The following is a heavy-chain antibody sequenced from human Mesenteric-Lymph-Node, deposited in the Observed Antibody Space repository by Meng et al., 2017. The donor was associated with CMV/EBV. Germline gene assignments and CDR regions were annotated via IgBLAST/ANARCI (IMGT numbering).Heavy chain of an antibody. CDR3: ARDSNYGSGTTTGFDP. CDR2: IIPILGIA. CDR1: GGTFSSYT. V-gene: IGHV1-69*04. Sequence: SVKVSCKASGGTFSSYTISWVRQAPGQGLEWMGRIIPILGIANYAQKFQGRVTMTRDTSISTAYMELSRLRSDDTAVYYCARDSNYGSGTTTGFDPWGQGTLVTVSS. J-gene: IGHJ5*02. D-gene: IGHD3-10*01.